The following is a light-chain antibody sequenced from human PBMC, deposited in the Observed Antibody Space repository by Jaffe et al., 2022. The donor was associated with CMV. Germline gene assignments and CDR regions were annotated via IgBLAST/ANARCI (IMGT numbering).Light chain of an antibody. J-gene: IGKJ4*01. V-gene: IGKV1-33*01. Sequence: DIQMTQSPSSLSASVGDRVTITCQASQDISNHLNWYQQKSGKAPNLLIYDASHLETGVPSRFGGSGSGTDFTFTISSLQPEDFATYYCQQYENLPLTFGGGTKVEIK. CDR2: DAS. CDR1: QDISNH. CDR3: QQYENLPLT.